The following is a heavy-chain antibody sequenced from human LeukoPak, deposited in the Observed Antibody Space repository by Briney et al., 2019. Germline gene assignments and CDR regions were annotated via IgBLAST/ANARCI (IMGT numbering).Heavy chain of an antibody. J-gene: IGHJ3*02. Sequence: PSETLSLTCTVAGGSISSYYWSWIRQPPGKGLEWIGYIYYSGSTNYNPSLKSRVTISVDTSKNQFSLKLSSVTAADTAVYYCASAVLGYYDSSGSLDDAFDIWGQGTMVTVSS. CDR3: ASAVLGYYDSSGSLDDAFDI. D-gene: IGHD3-22*01. CDR1: GGSISSYY. V-gene: IGHV4-59*01. CDR2: IYYSGST.